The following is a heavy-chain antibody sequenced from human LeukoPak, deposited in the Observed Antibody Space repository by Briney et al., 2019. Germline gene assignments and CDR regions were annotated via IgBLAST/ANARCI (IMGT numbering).Heavy chain of an antibody. CDR3: AKVVLYSGSYPDAFDI. D-gene: IGHD1-26*01. J-gene: IGHJ3*02. CDR1: GFTFSSYG. CDR2: IRYDGSNK. Sequence: PGGSLRLSCAASGFTFSSYGMHWVRQAPGKGLEWVAFIRYDGSNKYYADSVKGRFTISRDNSKNTLYLQMNSLRAEDTAVYYCAKVVLYSGSYPDAFDIWGQGTMVTVSS. V-gene: IGHV3-30*02.